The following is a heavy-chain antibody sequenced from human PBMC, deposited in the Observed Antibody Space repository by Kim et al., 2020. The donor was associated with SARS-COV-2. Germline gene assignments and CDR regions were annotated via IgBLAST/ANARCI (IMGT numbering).Heavy chain of an antibody. CDR1: GGSISGYY. CDR2: FFYTGKT. J-gene: IGHJ4*02. CDR3: ARHTAGTGRFDY. Sequence: SETLSLTCTVSGGSISGYYWNWIRQPPGRGLEWIGYFFYTGKTYYNPSLKSRVTMSLDTSEKQFSLRLSSFSAADTAVYYCARHTAGTGRFDYWGQGTL. D-gene: IGHD1-1*01. V-gene: IGHV4-59*01.